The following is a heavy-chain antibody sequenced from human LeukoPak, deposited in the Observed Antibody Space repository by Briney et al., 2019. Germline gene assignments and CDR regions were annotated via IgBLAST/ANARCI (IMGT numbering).Heavy chain of an antibody. CDR2: IYHSGST. V-gene: IGHV4-30-2*01. CDR3: ARAALLSDDAFDI. Sequence: PSQTLSLTCTVSGGSISSGGYYWSGIRQPPGKGLEWIGYIYHSGSTYYNPSLKSRVTISVDRSKNQFSLKLSSVTAADTAVYYCARAALLSDDAFDIWGQGTMVTVSS. CDR1: GGSISSGGYY. D-gene: IGHD2-21*01. J-gene: IGHJ3*02.